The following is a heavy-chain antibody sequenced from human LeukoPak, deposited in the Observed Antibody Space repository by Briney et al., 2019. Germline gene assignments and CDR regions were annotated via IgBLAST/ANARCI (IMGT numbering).Heavy chain of an antibody. CDR3: ARPSWSSGGLMDV. V-gene: IGHV1-2*02. J-gene: IGHJ6*02. D-gene: IGHD3-10*01. CDR1: GHTFTAYY. Sequence: ASVSVSCKASGHTFTAYYIHWVRQAPGQGLEWMGWINPKSGGTNFAQKFQGRVTMARDTSISTACMELSGLKSDDTAVYYCARPSWSSGGLMDVWGQGTTVTVSS. CDR2: INPKSGGT.